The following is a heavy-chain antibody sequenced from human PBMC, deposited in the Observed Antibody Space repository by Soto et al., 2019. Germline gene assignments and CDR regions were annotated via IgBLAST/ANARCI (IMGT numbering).Heavy chain of an antibody. Sequence: QVQLQESGPGLVEPSGTLSLTCKVAGDSISGSEWWSWVRQPPGKGLEWIAEIHHRGPTNYNPSLTSRVTITVDTSNNQFSLRLSSVTAADTAVYYCTRGGITTVRNYFFEHWGQGTLVTVSS. J-gene: IGHJ4*02. V-gene: IGHV4-4*02. D-gene: IGHD1-20*01. CDR2: IHHRGPT. CDR3: TRGGITTVRNYFFEH. CDR1: GDSISGSEW.